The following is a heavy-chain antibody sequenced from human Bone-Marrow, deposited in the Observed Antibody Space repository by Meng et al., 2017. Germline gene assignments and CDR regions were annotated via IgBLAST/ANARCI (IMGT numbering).Heavy chain of an antibody. D-gene: IGHD3-9*01. Sequence: SVKVSCKASGGTFSSYAISWVRQAPGQGLEWMGGIIPIFGTANYAQKFQGRVTITADKSTSTAYMELSSLRSEDTAVYYCARDWGGYDILTGYYYYGMDVWGQGTTVTVSS. J-gene: IGHJ6*02. V-gene: IGHV1-69*06. CDR2: IIPIFGTA. CDR3: ARDWGGYDILTGYYYYGMDV. CDR1: GGTFSSYA.